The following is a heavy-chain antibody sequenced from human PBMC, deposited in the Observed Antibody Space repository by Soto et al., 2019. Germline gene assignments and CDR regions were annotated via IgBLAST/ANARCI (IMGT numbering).Heavy chain of an antibody. CDR2: ISAYNGNT. CDR1: GDTFTSNG. J-gene: IGHJ3*02. Sequence: TSVKVSWKASGDTFTSNGISWARQAPGQGLEWMGWISAYNGNTNYAQKLQGRVTMTTDTSTSTAYMELRSLRSDDTAVCYCASSDDSSGYGQYDAFDIWGQGTMVTVSS. D-gene: IGHD3-22*01. CDR3: ASSDDSSGYGQYDAFDI. V-gene: IGHV1-18*01.